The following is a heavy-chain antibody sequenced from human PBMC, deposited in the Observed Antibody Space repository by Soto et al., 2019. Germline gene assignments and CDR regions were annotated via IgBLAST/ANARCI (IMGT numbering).Heavy chain of an antibody. CDR3: ARFNRKGILVRGVWWFDY. V-gene: IGHV4-34*01. CDR1: GGSFSGYY. CDR2: INHSGST. D-gene: IGHD3-10*01. Sequence: PSETLSLTCAVYGGSFSGYYWSWIRQPPGKGLEWIGEINHSGSTNYNPSLKSRVTISVDTSKNQFSLKLSSVTAADTAVYYCARFNRKGILVRGVWWFDYWGQGTLVTVSS. J-gene: IGHJ4*02.